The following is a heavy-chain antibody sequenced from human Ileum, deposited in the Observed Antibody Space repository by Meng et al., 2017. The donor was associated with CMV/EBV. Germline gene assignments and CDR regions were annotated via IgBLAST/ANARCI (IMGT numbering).Heavy chain of an antibody. D-gene: IGHD2-2*03. CDR2: IYSAGRI. CDR3: ARGLDFDS. J-gene: IGHJ4*02. CDR1: GFTVCSTY. V-gene: IGHV3-53*01. Sequence: LSLSCAASGFTVCSTYVPWVRQALGKGLEWVSVIYSAGRIYYADSVKGRFTISRDNSKNTVSLQMNGLRAEDTAVYYCARGLDFDSWGQGTLVTVSS.